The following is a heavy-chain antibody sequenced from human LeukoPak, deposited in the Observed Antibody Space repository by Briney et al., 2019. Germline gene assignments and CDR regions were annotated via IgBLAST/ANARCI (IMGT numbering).Heavy chain of an antibody. D-gene: IGHD2/OR15-2a*01. J-gene: IGHJ6*02. CDR1: GFTFSTYW. CDR2: INQDESEK. CDR3: ARVRVSSYYGMDI. Sequence: PGGSLRLSCAASGFTFSTYWMSWVRQAPGKGLEWVANINQDESEKYYVDSVQGRFTISRDNAKNSLYLQMNSLRAEDTAVYYCARVRVSSYYGMDIWGQGATVTVSS. V-gene: IGHV3-7*05.